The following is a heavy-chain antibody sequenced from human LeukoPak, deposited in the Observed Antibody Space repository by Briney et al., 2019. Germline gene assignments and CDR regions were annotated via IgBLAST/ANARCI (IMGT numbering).Heavy chain of an antibody. CDR3: ARVPWFGELTPDY. Sequence: GGSLRLSCAASGFTFCSYEMNWVRQAPGKGLEWVSYISSSGSTIYYADSVKGRFTISRDNAKNSLYLQMNSLRAEDTAVYYCARVPWFGELTPDYWGQGTLVTVSS. D-gene: IGHD3-10*01. CDR2: ISSSGSTI. CDR1: GFTFCSYE. J-gene: IGHJ4*02. V-gene: IGHV3-48*03.